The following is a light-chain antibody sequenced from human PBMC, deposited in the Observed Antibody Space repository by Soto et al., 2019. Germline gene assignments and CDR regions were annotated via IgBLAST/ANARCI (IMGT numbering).Light chain of an antibody. Sequence: EIVLTQSPGTLSLSPGERATLSCRASQSVSNNYLAWYQQKPGQAPRLLIYGASNRATGIPDRFSRSGSGTDFTLTLSRLEPEDFAVYYCQQYGSSGTFGQGTKVDIK. CDR2: GAS. V-gene: IGKV3-20*01. CDR1: QSVSNNY. J-gene: IGKJ1*01. CDR3: QQYGSSGT.